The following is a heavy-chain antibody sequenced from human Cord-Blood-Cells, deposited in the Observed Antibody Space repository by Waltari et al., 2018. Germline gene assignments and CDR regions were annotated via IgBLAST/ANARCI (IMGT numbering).Heavy chain of an antibody. D-gene: IGHD6-6*01. CDR1: GFTFSSYA. Sequence: QVQLVESGGGVVQPGRSLRLSCAASGFTFSSYAMPWVRQAPGKGLEWVAGISYDGSNKYYADSVKGRFTISRDKSKNTLYLQMNSLRAEDTAVYYCARGSIAARLDYWGQGTLVTVSS. CDR3: ARGSIAARLDY. V-gene: IGHV3-30-3*01. J-gene: IGHJ4*02. CDR2: ISYDGSNK.